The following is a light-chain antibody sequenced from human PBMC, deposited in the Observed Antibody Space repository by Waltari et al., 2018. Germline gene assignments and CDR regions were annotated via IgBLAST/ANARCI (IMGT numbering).Light chain of an antibody. V-gene: IGKV4-1*01. J-gene: IGKJ3*01. CDR1: QSVLYSSKNKNY. Sequence: IVMTQSPDSLAVSLGERATINCKSSQSVLYSSKNKNYLAWYQQKPGQPPKLLIYWASTRESGVPDRFSGSGSGTDFTLTISSLQAEDVAVYYCQQYYSKITFGPGTKVDIK. CDR2: WAS. CDR3: QQYYSKIT.